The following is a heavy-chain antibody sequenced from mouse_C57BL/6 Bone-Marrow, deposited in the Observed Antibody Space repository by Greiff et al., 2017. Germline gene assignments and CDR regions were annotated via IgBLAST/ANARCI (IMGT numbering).Heavy chain of an antibody. Sequence: DVQLQESGPVLVKPGASVKMSCKASGYTFTDYYMNWVKQSHGKSLEWIGVINPYNGGTSYNQKFKGKATLTVDKSSSTAYMEHNSLTSEDSAVYYCASEDGYYAWFAYGVQGTLVTVSA. CDR1: GYTFTDYY. J-gene: IGHJ3*01. D-gene: IGHD2-3*01. CDR3: ASEDGYYAWFAY. V-gene: IGHV1-19*01. CDR2: INPYNGGT.